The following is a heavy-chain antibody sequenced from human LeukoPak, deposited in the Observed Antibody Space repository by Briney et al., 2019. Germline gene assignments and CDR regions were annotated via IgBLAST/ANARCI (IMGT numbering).Heavy chain of an antibody. J-gene: IGHJ4*02. CDR1: GFTFSDYW. V-gene: IGHV3-7*01. CDR3: ARWRGSTSERSDY. CDR2: IKQDGSAK. Sequence: GGSLRLSCTASGFTFSDYWMTWVRQAPGKGLEWVANIKQDGSAKYYVDSVKGRFTISRDNAKNSLYLQMDSLRVEGTATYYCARWRGSTSERSDYWGQGTLVTVSS. D-gene: IGHD2-2*01.